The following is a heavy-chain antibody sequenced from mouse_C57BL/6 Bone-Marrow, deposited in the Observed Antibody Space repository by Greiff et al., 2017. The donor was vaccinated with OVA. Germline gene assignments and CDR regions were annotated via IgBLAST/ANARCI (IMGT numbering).Heavy chain of an antibody. CDR3: TRSYSNYGDFDY. CDR1: GYTFTDYE. CDR2: IDSGNGGT. D-gene: IGHD2-5*01. Sequence: QVQLQQSGAELVRPGASVTLSCKASGYTFTDYEMQWVKQTPVHGLEWIGAIDSGNGGTAYNQKFTGKAILTADKSSSTAYMEPRSLTSEDSAVYYCTRSYSNYGDFDYWGQGTTLTVSS. J-gene: IGHJ2*01. V-gene: IGHV1-15*01.